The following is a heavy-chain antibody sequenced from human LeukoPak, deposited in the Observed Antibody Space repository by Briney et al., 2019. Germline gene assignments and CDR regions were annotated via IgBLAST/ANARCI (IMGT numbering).Heavy chain of an antibody. CDR1: GFTFSSYA. CDR2: INHSGSA. V-gene: IGHV4-34*01. CDR3: ARVVARVTAMVEGYFDY. J-gene: IGHJ4*02. D-gene: IGHD5-18*01. Sequence: GSLRLSCAASGFTFSSYAMSWIRQPPGKGLEWIGEINHSGSANYNPSLKSRVTISVDTSKNQFSLKLSSVTAADTAVYYCARVVARVTAMVEGYFDYWGQGTLVTVSS.